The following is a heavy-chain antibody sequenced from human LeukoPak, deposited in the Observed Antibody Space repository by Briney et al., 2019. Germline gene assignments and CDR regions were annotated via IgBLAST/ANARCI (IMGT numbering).Heavy chain of an antibody. J-gene: IGHJ4*02. CDR1: GFTFSSYW. CDR3: AKGGSSYGYYDY. CDR2: INSDGSST. Sequence: PGGSLRLSCAASGFTFSSYWMHWVRHVPGKGLVWVSRINSDGSSTSYAGSVKGRFTISRDKAKDTLYLQMDSLRAEDTAVYYCAKGGSSYGYYDYWGQGTLVTVSS. V-gene: IGHV3-74*01. D-gene: IGHD5-18*01.